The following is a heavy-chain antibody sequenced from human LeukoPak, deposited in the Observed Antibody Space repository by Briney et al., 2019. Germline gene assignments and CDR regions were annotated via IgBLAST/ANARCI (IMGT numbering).Heavy chain of an antibody. CDR1: GDSLSSYY. Sequence: SETLSLTCTVSGDSLSSYYCSWIRQPAGKGLEWIGRIHPSGSTRYTPSLKRRVTLSVDTSKNEFPLKLSSVTAPDTAVYYCARGPPPDLDYWGRGTLLTVS. CDR3: ARGPPPDLDY. J-gene: IGHJ4*02. V-gene: IGHV4-4*07. CDR2: IHPSGST.